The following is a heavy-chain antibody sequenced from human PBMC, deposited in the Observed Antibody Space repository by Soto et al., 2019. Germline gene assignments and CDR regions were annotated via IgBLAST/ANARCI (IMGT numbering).Heavy chain of an antibody. D-gene: IGHD2-21*02. Sequence: QVQLQQWGTGLLKPSETLSLTCAVYGGSFSGFYWSWIRQPPGKGLEWIGEIDHSGGTNYNPSLKSRVTSSVDTSKNKCYMQLSYVTAADTAVYYCARGLIDIIIVPTATRFDPWGQGTLVTVSS. CDR3: ARGLIDIIIVPTATRFDP. CDR1: GGSFSGFY. CDR2: IDHSGGT. J-gene: IGHJ5*02. V-gene: IGHV4-34*01.